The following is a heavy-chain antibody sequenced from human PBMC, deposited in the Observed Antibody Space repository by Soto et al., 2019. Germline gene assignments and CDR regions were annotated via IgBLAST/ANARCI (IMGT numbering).Heavy chain of an antibody. Sequence: QVQLVQSGAEVKKPGSSVKVSCKASGGTFSSYAISWVRQAPGQGLEWMGGIIPIFGTANYAQKFQGRVTITADESTITAYMDLSSLRSEDTAVYYCARYRYCSGGSCNYYYGMDVWGQGTTVTVSS. CDR2: IIPIFGTA. V-gene: IGHV1-69*12. CDR3: ARYRYCSGGSCNYYYGMDV. CDR1: GGTFSSYA. J-gene: IGHJ6*02. D-gene: IGHD2-15*01.